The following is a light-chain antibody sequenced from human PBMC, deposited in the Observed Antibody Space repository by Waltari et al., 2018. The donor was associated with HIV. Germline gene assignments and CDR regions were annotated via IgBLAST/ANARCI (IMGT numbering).Light chain of an antibody. CDR1: QSLLYTSKNKDY. CDR3: QQYFSDPLT. Sequence: DVVLTQSPASLAVSLGERATLNCKSSQSLLYTSKNKDYLAWYQQKPGQPPKLLICWASTRESGVPYRFTGSGSGTDFTLTITSLQAEDVAIYYCQQYFSDPLTFGGGTKVEI. V-gene: IGKV4-1*01. J-gene: IGKJ4*01. CDR2: WAS.